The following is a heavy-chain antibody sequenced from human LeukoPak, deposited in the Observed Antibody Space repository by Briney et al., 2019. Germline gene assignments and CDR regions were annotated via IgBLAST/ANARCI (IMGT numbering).Heavy chain of an antibody. D-gene: IGHD4-11*01. CDR2: ISSGSGYI. V-gene: IGHV3-21*04. Sequence: GGSLRLSCAASGFTFSNYPMNWVRQAPGKGLEWVSSISSGSGYIFYADSVKGRFTISRDDAKNSLYLQMNSLRVEDTAVYYCARRVTTSSYYYYYYMDVWGKGTTVTVPS. CDR3: ARRVTTSSYYYYYYMDV. CDR1: GFTFSNYP. J-gene: IGHJ6*03.